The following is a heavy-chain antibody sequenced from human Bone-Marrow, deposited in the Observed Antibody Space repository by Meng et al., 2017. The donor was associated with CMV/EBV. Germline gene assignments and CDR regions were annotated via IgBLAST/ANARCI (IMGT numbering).Heavy chain of an antibody. CDR3: ARDRNRPYSSSAGGYYYGMDV. D-gene: IGHD6-6*01. V-gene: IGHV3-7*01. Sequence: GEALKIYWASAGFIFSSYWMSWVRQAPGKGQEWVANIKQDGSEKYYVDSVKGRFTISRDNAKNSLYLQMNSLRAEDTAVYYCARDRNRPYSSSAGGYYYGMDVWGQGTTDTVSS. CDR1: GFIFSSYW. CDR2: IKQDGSEK. J-gene: IGHJ6*02.